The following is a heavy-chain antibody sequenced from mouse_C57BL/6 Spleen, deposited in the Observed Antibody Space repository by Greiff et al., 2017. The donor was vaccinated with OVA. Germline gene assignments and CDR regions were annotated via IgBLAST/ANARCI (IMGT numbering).Heavy chain of an antibody. CDR3: ARETYSKNYYAMDY. J-gene: IGHJ4*01. V-gene: IGHV1-52*01. CDR2: IDPSDSET. CDR1: GYTFTSYW. D-gene: IGHD2-5*01. Sequence: VQLQQPGAELVRPGSSVKLSCKASGYTFTSYWMHWVKQRPIQGLEWIGNIDPSDSETHYNQKFKDKATLTVDKSSSTAYMQLSSLTSEDSAVYYCARETYSKNYYAMDYWGQGTSVTVSS.